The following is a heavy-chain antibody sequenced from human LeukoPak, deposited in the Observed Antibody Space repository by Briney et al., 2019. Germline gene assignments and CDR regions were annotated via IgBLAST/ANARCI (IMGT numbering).Heavy chain of an antibody. CDR3: ARRRRAARHYFDY. Sequence: PSETLSLTCSVSGGSISSSSYYWGWIRQPPGKGLEWIGSIYYSGSTYHNPSLKSRVTISVDTSKNQFSLKLSSVTAADTAVYYCARRRRAARHYFDYWGQGTLVTVSS. CDR1: GGSISSSSYY. D-gene: IGHD6-13*01. J-gene: IGHJ4*02. V-gene: IGHV4-39*01. CDR2: IYYSGST.